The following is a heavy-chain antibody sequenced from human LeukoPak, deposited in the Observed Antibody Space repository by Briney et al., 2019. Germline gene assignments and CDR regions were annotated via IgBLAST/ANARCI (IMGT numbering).Heavy chain of an antibody. CDR3: ATLSSRRDGYLGGFDY. D-gene: IGHD5-24*01. V-gene: IGHV4-4*07. Sequence: SETLSLTCTVSGGSISSYYWSWIRQPAGKGLEWIGRIYTSGSTNYNPSLKSRVTMSVDTSKNQFSLKLSSVTAADTAVYYCATLSSRRDGYLGGFDYWGQGTLVTVSS. CDR2: IYTSGST. J-gene: IGHJ4*02. CDR1: GGSISSYY.